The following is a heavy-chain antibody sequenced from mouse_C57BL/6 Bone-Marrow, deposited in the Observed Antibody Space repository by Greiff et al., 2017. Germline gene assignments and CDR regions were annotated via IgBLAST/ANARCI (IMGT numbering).Heavy chain of an antibody. CDR3: ARSYYYGSSYNYFDY. Sequence: QVQLQQPGAELVRPGSSVKLSCKASGYTFTSYWMDWVKQRPGQGLEWIGNIYPSDSETHYNQKFKDKATLTVAKSSSTAYMQLSSLTSEDSAVYYCARSYYYGSSYNYFDYGGQGTTRTVSS. CDR1: GYTFTSYW. D-gene: IGHD1-1*01. V-gene: IGHV1-61*01. J-gene: IGHJ2*01. CDR2: IYPSDSET.